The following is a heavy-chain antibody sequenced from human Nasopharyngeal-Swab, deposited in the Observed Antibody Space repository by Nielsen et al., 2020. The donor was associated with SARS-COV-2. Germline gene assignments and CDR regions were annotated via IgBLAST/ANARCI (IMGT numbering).Heavy chain of an antibody. D-gene: IGHD3-3*01. J-gene: IGHJ4*02. V-gene: IGHV2-70*12. CDR1: GFSLSPSGMC. CDR2: IDWDDDK. CDR3: AHRPPTIFGPYFDY. Sequence: SGPTLVNPTPTLTLTCTFSGFSLSPSGMCVSWIRQPPGKALEWLARIDWDDDKYYSTSLKTRLTISKDTSKNQVVLTVTNMDPVDTATYYCAHRPPTIFGPYFDYWGQGTLVTVSS.